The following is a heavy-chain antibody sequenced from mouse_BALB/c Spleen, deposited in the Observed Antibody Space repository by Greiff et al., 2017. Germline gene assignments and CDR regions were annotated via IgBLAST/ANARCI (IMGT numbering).Heavy chain of an antibody. CDR1: GFTFSSYT. D-gene: IGHD1-1*01. V-gene: IGHV5-12-2*01. Sequence: EVKLVESGGGLVQPGGSLKLSCAASGFTFSSYTMSWVRQTPEKRLEWVAYISNGGGSTYYPDTVKGRFTISRDNAKNTLYLQMSSLKSEDTAMYYCARHKSSQYYFDYWGQGTTLTVSS. CDR2: ISNGGGST. CDR3: ARHKSSQYYFDY. J-gene: IGHJ2*01.